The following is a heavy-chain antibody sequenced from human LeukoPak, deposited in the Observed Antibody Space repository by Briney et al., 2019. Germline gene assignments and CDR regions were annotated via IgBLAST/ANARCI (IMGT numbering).Heavy chain of an antibody. CDR3: AELGITMIGGV. V-gene: IGHV3-66*01. CDR1: EFSVGSNY. J-gene: IGHJ6*04. CDR2: YSGGST. D-gene: IGHD3-10*02. Sequence: PGGSLRLSCAASEFSVGSNYMTWVRQAPGKGLEWVSLYSGGSTYYADSVKGRFTISRDNSKNTLYLQMNSLRAEDTAVYYCAELGITMIGGVWGKGTTVTISS.